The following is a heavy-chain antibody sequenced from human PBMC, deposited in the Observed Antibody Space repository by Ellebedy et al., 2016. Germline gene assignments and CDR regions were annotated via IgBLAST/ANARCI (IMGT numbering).Heavy chain of an antibody. CDR3: AREMLGDNKSFDY. CDR2: INPTTGVT. CDR1: AYTFTGHY. V-gene: IGHV1-2*02. Sequence: ASVKVSXKASAYTFTGHYVHWVRQAPGQGLEWVGCINPTTGVTAYPPKFQGRVTVTGDTSISIVSMDLSSLRSDDTALYYCAREMLGDNKSFDYWGQGILVTVSS. D-gene: IGHD1-26*01. J-gene: IGHJ4*02.